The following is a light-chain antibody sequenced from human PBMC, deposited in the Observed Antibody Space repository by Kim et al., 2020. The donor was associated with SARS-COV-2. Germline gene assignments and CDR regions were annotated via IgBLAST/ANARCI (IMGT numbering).Light chain of an antibody. CDR1: SSNIGSNY. J-gene: IGLJ3*02. CDR3: AAWDDRLSGWV. Sequence: QSVLTQPPSASGTPGQRATISCSGSSSNIGSNYVYWYQQLPGTAPKLLIYRDNERPSGVPDRFSGSKSGTSASLAISGLRSEDEANYYCAAWDDRLSGWVFGGGTQLTVL. V-gene: IGLV1-47*01. CDR2: RDN.